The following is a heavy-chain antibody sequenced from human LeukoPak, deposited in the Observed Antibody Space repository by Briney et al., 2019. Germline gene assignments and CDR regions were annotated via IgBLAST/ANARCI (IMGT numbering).Heavy chain of an antibody. CDR2: IYTSGST. D-gene: IGHD2-2*01. J-gene: IGHJ6*03. CDR3: ARHGRGARGYCSSTSCRNAPYYYYYMDV. Sequence: SETLSPTCTVSGGSISSYSWSWIRQPPGKGLEWIGYIYTSGSTTYNPSLKSRVTISVDTPTNQFSLKLSSVTAADTAVYYCARHGRGARGYCSSTSCRNAPYYYYYMDVWGKGTTVTVSS. CDR1: GGSISSYS. V-gene: IGHV4-4*09.